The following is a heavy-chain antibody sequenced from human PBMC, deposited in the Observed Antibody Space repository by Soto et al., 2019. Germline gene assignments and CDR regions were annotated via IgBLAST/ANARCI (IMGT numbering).Heavy chain of an antibody. CDR3: AKGWSPCSGGSCYSFWNWFDP. V-gene: IGHV3-23*01. Sequence: PGGSLRLSCAASGFTFSSYAMSWVRQAPGKGLEWVSAISGSGGSTYYADSVKGRFTISRDNSKNTLYLQMNSLRAEDTAVYYCAKGWSPCSGGSCYSFWNWFDPWGQGTLVTVSS. CDR1: GFTFSSYA. D-gene: IGHD2-15*01. J-gene: IGHJ5*02. CDR2: ISGSGGST.